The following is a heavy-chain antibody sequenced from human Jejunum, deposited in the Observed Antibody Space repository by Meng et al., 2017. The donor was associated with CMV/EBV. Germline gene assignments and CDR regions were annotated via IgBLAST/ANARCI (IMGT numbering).Heavy chain of an antibody. J-gene: IGHJ6*02. V-gene: IGHV3-7*01. CDR2: IKQDGSER. Sequence: YGMNWIRQAPGKGLEWVATIKQDGSERYYVDSVKGRFTISRDNSKNTLYVQMNSLRAEDTAVYYCAREERLALPDYYGMDVWGQGTTVTVSS. D-gene: IGHD3-3*02. CDR1: YG. CDR3: AREERLALPDYYGMDV.